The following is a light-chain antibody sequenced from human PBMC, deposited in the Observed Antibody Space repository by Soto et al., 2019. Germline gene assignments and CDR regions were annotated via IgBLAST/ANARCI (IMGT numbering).Light chain of an antibody. CDR2: DTS. V-gene: IGKV3-11*01. J-gene: IGKJ4*01. CDR3: QQRLNWPPLT. CDR1: QSVDRY. Sequence: EIVLTQSPATLSLSPGERATLSCRASQSVDRYLAWYQQKSGQAPRLLIYDTSNRATGIPARFSGSGSGPDFTLTISSLEPEDFAVYYCQQRLNWPPLTFGGGTKVEMK.